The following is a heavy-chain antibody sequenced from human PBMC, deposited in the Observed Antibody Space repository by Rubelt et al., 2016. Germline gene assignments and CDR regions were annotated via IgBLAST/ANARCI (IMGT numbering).Heavy chain of an antibody. CDR2: ISGSGGST. Sequence: EAQLVESGGGVVQPGRSLRLSCAASGFTFSSYAMSWVRQAPGKGLEWVSAISGSGGSTYYADSVKGRFTISRDNAKNSLYLQMNSLRAEDTAVYYCTTDGEGATVVYFDYWGQGTLVTVSS. V-gene: IGHV3-23*04. CDR1: GFTFSSYA. J-gene: IGHJ4*02. CDR3: TTDGEGATVVYFDY. D-gene: IGHD1-26*01.